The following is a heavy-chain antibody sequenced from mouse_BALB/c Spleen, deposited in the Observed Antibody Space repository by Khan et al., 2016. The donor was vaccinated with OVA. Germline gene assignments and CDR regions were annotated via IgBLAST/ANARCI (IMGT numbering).Heavy chain of an antibody. D-gene: IGHD2-3*01. Sequence: QMQLEESGPELVRPGVSVKISCKGSGYTFTDYAMYWVKQSRVKSLEWIGLISTYSGSTNYNQKFKGKATMTVDKSSSTAYMELARLTSEDSAIYYCARPAYDGYYDYWGQGTTLTVSS. V-gene: IGHV1S137*01. CDR3: ARPAYDGYYDY. CDR2: ISTYSGST. J-gene: IGHJ2*01. CDR1: GYTFTDYA.